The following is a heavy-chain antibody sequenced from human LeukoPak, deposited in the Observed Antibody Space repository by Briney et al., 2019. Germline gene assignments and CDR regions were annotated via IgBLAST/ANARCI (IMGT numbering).Heavy chain of an antibody. V-gene: IGHV4-4*07. CDR1: GGSFSGYY. CDR3: ARDDPRGANVDY. D-gene: IGHD1-26*01. Sequence: SETLSLTCAVYGGSFSGYYWSWIRQPPGKGLEWIGRIYTSGSTNYNPSLKSRVTMSVDTSKNQFSLKLSSVTAADTAVYYCARDDPRGANVDYWGQGTLVTVSS. CDR2: IYTSGST. J-gene: IGHJ4*02.